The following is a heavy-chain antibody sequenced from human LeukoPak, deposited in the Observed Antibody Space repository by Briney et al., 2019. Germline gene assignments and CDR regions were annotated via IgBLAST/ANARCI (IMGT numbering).Heavy chain of an antibody. CDR2: INPNSSGT. D-gene: IGHD3-9*01. V-gene: IGHV1-2*04. CDR3: ARTYPLYYDILTGYWAEHYFDY. Sequence: ASVKLSCTASGYTFTGYYMHWVRQAPRQGLEWMGWINPNSSGTNYAQKFQGWVTMTRDTSISTAYMELSRPRSDDTAVYYCARTYPLYYDILTGYWAEHYFDYWGQGTLVTVSS. CDR1: GYTFTGYY. J-gene: IGHJ4*02.